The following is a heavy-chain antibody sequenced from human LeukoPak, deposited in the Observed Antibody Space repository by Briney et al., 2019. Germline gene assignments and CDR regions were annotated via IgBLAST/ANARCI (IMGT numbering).Heavy chain of an antibody. V-gene: IGHV1-18*01. Sequence: ASVKVSCKASGYTFTSYGISWVRQAPGQGLEGMGWTSACNGNTNYAQKLQGRVTMTTDTSTSTAYMELRSLRSDDTAVYYCARYSSGWFGMDVWGQGTTVTVSS. CDR3: ARYSSGWFGMDV. D-gene: IGHD6-19*01. CDR1: GYTFTSYG. J-gene: IGHJ6*02. CDR2: TSACNGNT.